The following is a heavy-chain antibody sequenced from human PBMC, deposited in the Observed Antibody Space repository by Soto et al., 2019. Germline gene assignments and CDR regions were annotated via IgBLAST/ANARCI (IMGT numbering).Heavy chain of an antibody. CDR3: ARDGNAYCSGGSCYPEPGWFDP. D-gene: IGHD2-15*01. Sequence: QAGGSLRLGCVASVFTFSIYGMHWVRQAPGKGLDLVEVIWYDGSNKYYADSVKGRFTISRDNSKNTLYLQMNSLRAEDTAVYYCARDGNAYCSGGSCYPEPGWFDPWGQGTMVTVSS. J-gene: IGHJ5*02. CDR1: VFTFSIYG. CDR2: IWYDGSNK. V-gene: IGHV3-33*01.